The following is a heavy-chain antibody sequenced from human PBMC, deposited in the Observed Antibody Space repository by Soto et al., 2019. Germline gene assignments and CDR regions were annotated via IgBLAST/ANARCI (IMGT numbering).Heavy chain of an antibody. D-gene: IGHD5-18*01. CDR3: AKGGYSYGYIDY. J-gene: IGHJ4*02. CDR1: GFTFSSYG. Sequence: GGSLRLSCAASGFTFSSYGMHWVRQAPGKGLEWVAVISYDGSNKYYADSVKGRFTISRDNSKNTLYLQMNSLRAEDTAVYYCAKGGYSYGYIDYWGQGTLVTVSS. CDR2: ISYDGSNK. V-gene: IGHV3-30*18.